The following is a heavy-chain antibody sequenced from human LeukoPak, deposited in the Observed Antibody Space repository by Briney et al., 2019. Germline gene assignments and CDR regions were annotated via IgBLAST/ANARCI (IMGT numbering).Heavy chain of an antibody. CDR3: ARDEEAFDY. CDR2: IYLRDGST. J-gene: IGHJ4*02. Sequence: ASVKVPCKASGYSFTSNYIHWVRQAPGQGLEWMGMIYLRDGSTSYAQKFQGRVTVTRDTSTSTVHMELSGLRSEDTAVYYCARDEEAFDYWGQGTLVTVSS. CDR1: GYSFTSNY. V-gene: IGHV1-46*01.